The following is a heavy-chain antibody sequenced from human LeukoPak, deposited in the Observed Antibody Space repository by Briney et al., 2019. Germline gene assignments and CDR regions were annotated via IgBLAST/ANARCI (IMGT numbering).Heavy chain of an antibody. CDR2: ISGTGGTT. J-gene: IGHJ4*02. CDR1: GFTFSSYA. CDR3: AKVRWELPGIPHWGYFDY. D-gene: IGHD1-26*01. Sequence: GGSLRLSCAASGFTFSSYAMSWVRQAPGKGLEWVSAISGTGGTTYYADSVKGRFTISRDSSKSTLYLQLNTLRAEDTALYYCAKVRWELPGIPHWGYFDYWGQGTLVTVSS. V-gene: IGHV3-23*01.